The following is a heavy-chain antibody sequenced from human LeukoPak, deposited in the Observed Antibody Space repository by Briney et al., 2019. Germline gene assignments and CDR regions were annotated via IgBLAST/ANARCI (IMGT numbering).Heavy chain of an antibody. CDR3: ARLEGSSGSDAFDI. CDR2: IYYSERT. D-gene: IGHD3-22*01. J-gene: IGHJ3*02. Sequence: SETLSLTCTVSGGSISSSSYYWGWIRQPPGKGLEWIGSIYYSERTYYNPSLKSRVTISVDTSKNQFSLKLSSVTAADTAVYYCARLEGSSGSDAFDIWGQGTMVTVSS. CDR1: GGSISSSSYY. V-gene: IGHV4-39*01.